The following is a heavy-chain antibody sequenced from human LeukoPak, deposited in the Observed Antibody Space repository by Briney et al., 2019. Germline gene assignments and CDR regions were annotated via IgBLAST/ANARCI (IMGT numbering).Heavy chain of an antibody. Sequence: ASVKVSCKASGYTFTSYGISWVRQAPGQGLEWMGWISAYNGNTNYAQKLQGRVTMTTDTSTSIAYMELRSLRSDDTAVYYCARDSRDYDSSGYPDYWGQGTLVTVSS. CDR3: ARDSRDYDSSGYPDY. D-gene: IGHD3-22*01. V-gene: IGHV1-18*01. CDR1: GYTFTSYG. CDR2: ISAYNGNT. J-gene: IGHJ4*02.